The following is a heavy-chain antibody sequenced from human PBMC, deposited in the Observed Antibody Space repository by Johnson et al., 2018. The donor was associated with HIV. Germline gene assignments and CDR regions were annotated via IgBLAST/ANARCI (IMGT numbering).Heavy chain of an antibody. CDR2: ISFDGSNK. V-gene: IGHV3-30*04. CDR3: GREGLFSDAFDI. D-gene: IGHD3-3*01. CDR1: GFTFSSYA. J-gene: IGHJ3*02. Sequence: QVQLVESGGGVVQPGRSLRLSCAASGFTFSSYAMHWVRQAPGKGLGWVAVISFDGSNKYYADSVKGRFTSSRDNSKNTLYLQMNSLRAEDTAVYYCGREGLFSDAFDIWGQGTMVTVSS.